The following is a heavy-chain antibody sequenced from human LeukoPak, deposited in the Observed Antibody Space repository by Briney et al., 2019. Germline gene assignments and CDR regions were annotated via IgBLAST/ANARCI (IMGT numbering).Heavy chain of an antibody. CDR3: ARVKRASSVTIFGVVPDY. V-gene: IGHV4-39*02. D-gene: IGHD3-3*01. Sequence: SETLSLTCTVSGGFISSSFYYWVWIRQPPGKGLEWVGSIYYSRNTYYNPSLKSRVTISVDTSKNHFSLHVRSVTAADTAVYYCARVKRASSVTIFGVVPDYWGQGSLVTVSS. CDR1: GGFISSSFYY. CDR2: IYYSRNT. J-gene: IGHJ4*02.